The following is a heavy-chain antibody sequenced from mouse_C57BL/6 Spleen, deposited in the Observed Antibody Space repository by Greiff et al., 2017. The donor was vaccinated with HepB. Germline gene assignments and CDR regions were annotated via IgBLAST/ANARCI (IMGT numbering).Heavy chain of an antibody. D-gene: IGHD1-1*01. CDR3: ARVGGTTVDY. CDR1: GFTFSDYY. V-gene: IGHV5-16*01. J-gene: IGHJ2*01. Sequence: EVKLVESEGGLVQPGSSMKLSCTASGFTFSDYYMAWVRQVPEKGLEWVANINYDGSSTYYLDSLKSRFIISRDNAKNILYLQMSSLKSEDTATYYCARVGGTTVDYWGQGTTLTVSS. CDR2: INYDGSST.